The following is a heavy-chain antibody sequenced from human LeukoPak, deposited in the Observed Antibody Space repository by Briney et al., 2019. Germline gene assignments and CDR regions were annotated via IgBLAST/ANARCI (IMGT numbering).Heavy chain of an antibody. D-gene: IGHD3-9*01. Sequence: GGSLRLSCAASGFTFSDYYMSWIRQAPGKGLEWVSYISSSGSTIYYADSVKGRFTISRENAKNSLYLQMNSLRAEGTAVYYCARDQTYYDILTGYYKKYYYYYMDVWGKGTTVTVSS. CDR2: ISSSGSTI. V-gene: IGHV3-11*01. CDR3: ARDQTYYDILTGYYKKYYYYYMDV. CDR1: GFTFSDYY. J-gene: IGHJ6*03.